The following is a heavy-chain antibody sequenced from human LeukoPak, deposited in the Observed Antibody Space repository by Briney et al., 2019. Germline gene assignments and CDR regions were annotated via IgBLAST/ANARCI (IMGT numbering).Heavy chain of an antibody. CDR1: GFTFSSYS. CDR3: ARVGSSGWYYFDY. CDR2: ISSSSSYI. Sequence: GGSLRLSCAASGFTFSSYSMNGVRQAPGKGLEWVSSISSSSSYIYYADSVKGRFTISRDNAKNSLYLQMNSLRAEDTAVYYCARVGSSGWYYFDYWGQGTLVTVSS. D-gene: IGHD6-19*01. V-gene: IGHV3-21*01. J-gene: IGHJ4*02.